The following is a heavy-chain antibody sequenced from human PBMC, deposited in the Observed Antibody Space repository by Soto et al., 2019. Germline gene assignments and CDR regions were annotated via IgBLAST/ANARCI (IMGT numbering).Heavy chain of an antibody. J-gene: IGHJ6*03. CDR1: GYTLTELS. D-gene: IGHD2-2*01. V-gene: IGHV1-24*01. Sequence: ASVKVSCKVSGYTLTELSMHWVRQAPGKGLEWMGGFDPEDGETIYAQKFQGRVTMTEDTSTDTAYMELGSLRSEDTAVYYCATHVVPAAIAGLPSYYYYYMDVWGKGTTVTVSS. CDR2: FDPEDGET. CDR3: ATHVVPAAIAGLPSYYYYYMDV.